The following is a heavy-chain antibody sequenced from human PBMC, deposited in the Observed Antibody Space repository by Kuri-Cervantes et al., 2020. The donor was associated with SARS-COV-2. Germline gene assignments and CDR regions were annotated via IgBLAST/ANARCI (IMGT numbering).Heavy chain of an antibody. V-gene: IGHV3-30-3*01. D-gene: IGHD4-17*01. CDR2: VSYDGSKK. CDR1: GFTFSSYA. Sequence: GESLKISCAASGFTFSSYAMHWVRQAPGKGLEWVAVVSYDGSKKCYADSVKGRFTISRDNSKNTLFLQMNSLRVEDTAVYYCAKGALKDYGNRFDPWGQGTLVTVSS. CDR3: AKGALKDYGNRFDP. J-gene: IGHJ5*02.